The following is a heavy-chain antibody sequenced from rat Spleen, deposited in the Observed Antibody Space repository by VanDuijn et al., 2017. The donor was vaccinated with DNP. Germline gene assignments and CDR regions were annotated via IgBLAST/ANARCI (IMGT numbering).Heavy chain of an antibody. Sequence: EVQLVESGGGLVQPGRSLKLSCVASGFTFNNYWMTWIRQAPGKGLEWVASISTSGGSTYYRDSVKGRFTVSRDNAKSTLYLQMDSLRSEDTATYYCARHWSVWGQGVMVTVSS. D-gene: IGHD1-1*01. CDR1: GFTFNNYW. V-gene: IGHV5-31*01. CDR2: ISTSGGST. J-gene: IGHJ2*01. CDR3: ARHWSV.